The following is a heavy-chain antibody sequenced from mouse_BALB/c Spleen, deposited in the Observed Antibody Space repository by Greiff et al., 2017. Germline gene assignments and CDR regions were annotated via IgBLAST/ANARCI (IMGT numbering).Heavy chain of an antibody. Sequence: EVKLMESGPGLVKPSQSLSLTCTVTGYSITSDYAWNWIRQFPGNKLEWMGYISYSGSTSYNPSLKSRISITRDTSKNQFFLQLNSVTTEDTATYYCAVRYAMDYWGQGTSVTVSS. CDR2: ISYSGST. CDR1: GYSITSDYA. J-gene: IGHJ4*01. CDR3: AVRYAMDY. V-gene: IGHV3-2*02.